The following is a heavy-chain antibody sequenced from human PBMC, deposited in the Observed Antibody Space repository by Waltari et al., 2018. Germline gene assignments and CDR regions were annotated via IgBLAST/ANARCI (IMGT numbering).Heavy chain of an antibody. CDR3: AKEGNRVSQVHGLYAFDI. Sequence: QVQLVEAGVGVVQPGRSLRPSCASSGFTVSNYGMHWVRQDPGKGLEWVAVVSDAGYTTYYAESVKGRFTISRDNSKNTVSLQMNSLRAEDTAVYYCAKEGNRVSQVHGLYAFDIWGLGTKVTVSS. J-gene: IGHJ3*02. V-gene: IGHV3-30*18. CDR2: VSDAGYTT. D-gene: IGHD2-8*01. CDR1: GFTVSNYG.